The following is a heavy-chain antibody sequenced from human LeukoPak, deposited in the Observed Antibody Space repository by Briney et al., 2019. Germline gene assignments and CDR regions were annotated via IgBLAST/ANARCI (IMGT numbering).Heavy chain of an antibody. CDR1: GSTFSSYA. CDR3: AKEDREGYYDSSGYYYY. V-gene: IGHV3-23*01. D-gene: IGHD3-22*01. CDR2: ISGSGGST. Sequence: GGSLRLSCAASGSTFSSYAMSWVRQAPGKGLEWVSAISGSGGSTYYADSVKGRFTISRDNSKNTLYLQMNSLRAEDTAVYYCAKEDREGYYDSSGYYYYWGQGTLVTVSS. J-gene: IGHJ4*02.